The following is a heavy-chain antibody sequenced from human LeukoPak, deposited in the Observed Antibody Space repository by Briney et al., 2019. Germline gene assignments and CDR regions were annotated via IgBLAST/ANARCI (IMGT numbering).Heavy chain of an antibody. J-gene: IGHJ6*02. V-gene: IGHV3-23*01. CDR1: GFTFSSYA. D-gene: IGHD3-3*01. Sequence: GGSLRLSCAASGFTFSSYAMSWVRQAPGKGLEWVSGISGSGGNTYYADSVKGRFTISRDNSKNTLYLQINSLRAEDTAVYYCAKDWVGVTEMEWPPYYYYYYGMDVWGQGTTVTVSS. CDR3: AKDWVGVTEMEWPPYYYYYYGMDV. CDR2: ISGSGGNT.